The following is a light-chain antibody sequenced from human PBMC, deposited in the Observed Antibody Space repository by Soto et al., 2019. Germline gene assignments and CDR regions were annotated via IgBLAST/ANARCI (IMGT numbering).Light chain of an antibody. V-gene: IGKV3-20*01. Sequence: EIVLTQSPGTLSLSPGERATLSCRASQSVSSSYLAWYQQKPGQAPRLLIYGASSKATGIPDRFSGSGSETYFPLTISRLELEDSAVYYCQQYGSSSWTFGQGTKVEIK. CDR1: QSVSSSY. CDR2: GAS. J-gene: IGKJ1*01. CDR3: QQYGSSSWT.